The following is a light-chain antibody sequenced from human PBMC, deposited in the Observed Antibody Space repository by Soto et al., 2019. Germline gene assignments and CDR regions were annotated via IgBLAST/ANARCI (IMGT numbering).Light chain of an antibody. V-gene: IGKV1-39*01. J-gene: IGKJ2*01. CDR1: QTISNY. CDR2: AAS. CDR3: QQSYSVPYT. Sequence: IQMTRSPSSLSASVGDRITITCRASQTISNYLDWYQQKQGKAPKLLIYAASNLQSGVPSRFSGSRSGTDFTLTISSLQPEDFATYYCQQSYSVPYTFGQGTKVDIK.